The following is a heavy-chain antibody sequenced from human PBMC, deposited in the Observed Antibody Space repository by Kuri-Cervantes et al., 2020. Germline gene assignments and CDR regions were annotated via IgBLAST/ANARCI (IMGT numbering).Heavy chain of an antibody. J-gene: IGHJ2*01. Sequence: ASVKVSCKASGYTFTSYGISWVRQAPGQGLEWMGWISAYNGNTNYAQKLQGRVTMTTDTSTSTAYMELSSLRSEDTAVYYCATQTEQPLGVEKYWYFDLWGRGTLVTVSS. V-gene: IGHV1-18*01. CDR3: ATQTEQPLGVEKYWYFDL. CDR1: GYTFTSYG. CDR2: ISAYNGNT. D-gene: IGHD3-3*01.